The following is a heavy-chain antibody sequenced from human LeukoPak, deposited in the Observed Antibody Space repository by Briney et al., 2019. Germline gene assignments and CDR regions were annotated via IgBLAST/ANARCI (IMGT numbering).Heavy chain of an antibody. D-gene: IGHD2/OR15-2a*01. CDR3: AKDLSASPPFDP. J-gene: IGHJ5*02. Sequence: GGSLRLSCAASGFSFSTYAMTWVRQAPGKGLEWVSAISGSGGSTYYADSVKGRFTISRDNSKNTLYLQMNSLRAEDTAVYYCAKDLSASPPFDPWGQGTLVTVSS. V-gene: IGHV3-23*01. CDR2: ISGSGGST. CDR1: GFSFSTYA.